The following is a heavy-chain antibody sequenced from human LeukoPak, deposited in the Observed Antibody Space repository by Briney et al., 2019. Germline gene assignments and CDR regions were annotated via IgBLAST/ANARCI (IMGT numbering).Heavy chain of an antibody. V-gene: IGHV3-23*01. CDR1: GFTLGDHW. Sequence: PGGSLRLSCAASGFTLGDHWMDWVRQTPGKGLEWVSAISGSGGSTYYADSVKGRFTISRDNSKNTLYLQMNSLRAEDTAVYYCAKLAAADPGDYWGQGTLVTVSS. D-gene: IGHD6-13*01. J-gene: IGHJ4*02. CDR2: ISGSGGST. CDR3: AKLAAADPGDY.